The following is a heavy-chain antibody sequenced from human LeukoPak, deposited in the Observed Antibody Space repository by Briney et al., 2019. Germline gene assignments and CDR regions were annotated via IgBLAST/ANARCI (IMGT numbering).Heavy chain of an antibody. V-gene: IGHV4-61*01. CDR1: GGSVSSGSYY. D-gene: IGHD3-10*01. CDR3: ARVTMVRGVLFDY. J-gene: IGHJ4*02. Sequence: PSETLSLTCTVSGGSVSSGSYYWSWIRQPPGKGLEWIVYIYYSGSTNYNPSLKSRVTISVDTSKNQFSLKLSSVTAADTAVYYCARVTMVRGVLFDYWGQGTLVTVSS. CDR2: IYYSGST.